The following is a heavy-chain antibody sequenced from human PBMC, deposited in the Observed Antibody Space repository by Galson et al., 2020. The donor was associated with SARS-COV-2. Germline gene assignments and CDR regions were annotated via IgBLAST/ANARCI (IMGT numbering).Heavy chain of an antibody. CDR3: ARHRYCSGTSCHPPPGVDY. CDR1: GYSFTNYW. D-gene: IGHD2-2*01. Sequence: KIGESLKISCKGSGYSFTNYWIGWVRQMPGKGPEWMGIIYHGDSDTRYSPSFQGQVTISADKTISTAYLQWSSLKASDTAMYYCARHRYCSGTSCHPPPGVDYWGQGTLVTVSS. CDR2: IYHGDSDT. J-gene: IGHJ4*02. V-gene: IGHV5-51*01.